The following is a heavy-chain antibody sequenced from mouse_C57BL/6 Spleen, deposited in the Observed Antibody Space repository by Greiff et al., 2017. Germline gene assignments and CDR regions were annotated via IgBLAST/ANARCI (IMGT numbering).Heavy chain of an antibody. CDR3: ERGGKYYSNYVGAMEY. D-gene: IGHD2-5*01. J-gene: IGHJ4*01. CDR2: INPNNGGT. V-gene: IGHV1-26*01. CDR1: GYTFTDYY. Sequence: VQLQQSGPELVKPGASVKISCKASGYTFTDYYMNWVKQSHGKSLEWIGDINPNNGGTSYNQKFKGKATLTVDKSSSTAYMELRSLTSEDSAVYYGERGGKYYSNYVGAMEYWGKGTSVTVSS.